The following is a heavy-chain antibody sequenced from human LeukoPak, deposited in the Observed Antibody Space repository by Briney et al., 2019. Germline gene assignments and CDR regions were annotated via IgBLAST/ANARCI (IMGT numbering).Heavy chain of an antibody. CDR2: ISGSGGST. CDR3: AKVMGSSGYYSRFGY. CDR1: GFTFSSYA. J-gene: IGHJ4*02. Sequence: PGGSLRLSCAASGFTFSSYAMSWVRQAPGKGLEWVSAISGSGGSTYYADSVKGRFTISRDNSKNTLYLQMHSLRAEDTAVYYCAKVMGSSGYYSRFGYWGQGTLVTVSS. D-gene: IGHD3-22*01. V-gene: IGHV3-23*01.